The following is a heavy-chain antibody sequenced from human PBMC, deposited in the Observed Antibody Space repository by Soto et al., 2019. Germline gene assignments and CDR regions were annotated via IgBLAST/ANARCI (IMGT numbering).Heavy chain of an antibody. D-gene: IGHD2-15*01. CDR1: GFTFGDSY. V-gene: IGHV3-11*06. Sequence: PGGSLRLSCAVSGFTFGDSYMSWIRQAPGKGLEWLSYISPGSRYPAYADSVKGRFTISRDNAKRSLYLQMMSLTAEDTAIYYCVRGGGGGMFDPCGQGTMV. CDR3: VRGGGGGMFDP. CDR2: ISPGSRYP. J-gene: IGHJ5*02.